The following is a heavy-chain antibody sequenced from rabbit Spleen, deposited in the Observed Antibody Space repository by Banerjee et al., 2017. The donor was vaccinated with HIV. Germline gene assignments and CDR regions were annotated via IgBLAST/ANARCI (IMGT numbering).Heavy chain of an antibody. D-gene: IGHD8-1*01. Sequence: QSLEESGGGLVQPEGSLTLTCTASGFSFSSSYYMCWVRQAPGKGLEWIACMYGGSSGNTYYASWAKGRFTISKTSSTTVTLQMTSLTAADTATYFCARDAGTSFSTYGMDLWDQGTLVTVS. V-gene: IGHV1S40*01. CDR2: MYGGSSGNT. J-gene: IGHJ6*01. CDR1: GFSFSSSYY. CDR3: ARDAGTSFSTYGMDL.